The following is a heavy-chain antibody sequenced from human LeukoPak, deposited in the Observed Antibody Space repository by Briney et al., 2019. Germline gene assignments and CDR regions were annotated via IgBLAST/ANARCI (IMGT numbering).Heavy chain of an antibody. J-gene: IGHJ5*02. Sequence: SVKVSCKASRGTFSSYAISWVRQAPGQGLEWMGRIIPILGIANYAQKFQGRVTITADKSTSTAYMELSSLRSEDTAVYYCARLGIAVAGNWFDPWGQGTLVTVSS. D-gene: IGHD6-19*01. CDR1: RGTFSSYA. CDR2: IIPILGIA. CDR3: ARLGIAVAGNWFDP. V-gene: IGHV1-69*04.